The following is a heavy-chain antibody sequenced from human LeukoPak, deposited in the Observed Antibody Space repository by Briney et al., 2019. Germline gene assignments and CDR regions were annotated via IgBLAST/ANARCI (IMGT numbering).Heavy chain of an antibody. D-gene: IGHD3-10*01. Sequence: SETLSLTCAVYGGSFSGYYWSWIRQPPGKGLEWIGKINHSGSSNYNPSLKSRVTISVDTSKYQFSLKLSSVTAADTAVYYCARGPRITMVRGVSRRSASFDYWGQGTLVTVSS. CDR2: INHSGSS. CDR3: ARGPRITMVRGVSRRSASFDY. V-gene: IGHV4-34*01. J-gene: IGHJ4*02. CDR1: GGSFSGYY.